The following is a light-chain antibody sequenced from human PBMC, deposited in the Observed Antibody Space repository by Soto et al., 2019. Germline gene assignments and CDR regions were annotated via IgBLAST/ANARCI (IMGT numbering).Light chain of an antibody. V-gene: IGKV1-16*01. CDR1: HDVATY. J-gene: IGKJ2*01. Sequence: DTQMTQSPASVSAFVGGSFTIRCRSSHDVATYLAWFQQRPGKAPKSLIYAASTLQNGVPSRFSGSGYGSDFTLTITNLQPEDFATYYCQQYRSYPHTFGQGTKVDIK. CDR2: AAS. CDR3: QQYRSYPHT.